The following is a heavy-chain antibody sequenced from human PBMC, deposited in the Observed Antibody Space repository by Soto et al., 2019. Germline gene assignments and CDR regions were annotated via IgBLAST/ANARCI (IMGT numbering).Heavy chain of an antibody. J-gene: IGHJ3*01. V-gene: IGHV4-30-4*08. D-gene: IGHD1-26*01. CDR3: GRVPIMGVTRHGGFAV. CDR2: AYFSGGA. Sequence: QVHLQESGPGLMRPSHTLSLTCTVSGGSISSGSHYWSWIRQAPGKGLEFIGQAYFSGGAYYKESHEGRFNISTETSKNHFSPNLDSGTPADTVICIWGRVPIMGVTRHGGFAVWGPGTVVIVSS. CDR1: GGSISSGSHY.